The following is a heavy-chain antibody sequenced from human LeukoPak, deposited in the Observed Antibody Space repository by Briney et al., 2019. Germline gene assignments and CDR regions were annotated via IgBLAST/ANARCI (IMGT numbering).Heavy chain of an antibody. Sequence: ASVKVSCKASGGTFSSYAISWVRQAPGQGLEWMGGIIPIFGTANYAQKFQGRVTITTDEYTSTAYMELSSLRSEDTAVYYCARVPGNYDILTGYYKGRGFDPWGQGTLVTVSS. CDR1: GGTFSSYA. V-gene: IGHV1-69*05. CDR3: ARVPGNYDILTGYYKGRGFDP. J-gene: IGHJ5*02. CDR2: IIPIFGTA. D-gene: IGHD3-9*01.